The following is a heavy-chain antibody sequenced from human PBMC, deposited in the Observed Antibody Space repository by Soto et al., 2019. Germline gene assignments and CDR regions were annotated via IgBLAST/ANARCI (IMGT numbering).Heavy chain of an antibody. D-gene: IGHD3-10*01. J-gene: IGHJ3*02. CDR3: ARDLDYYGSGSYHSAFDI. CDR2: ISYDGSNK. CDR1: GFTFSSYA. V-gene: IGHV3-30-3*01. Sequence: QVQLVESGGGVVQPGRSLRLSCAASGFTFSSYAMHWVRQAPGKGLEWVAVISYDGSNKYYADSVRGRFTISRDNSKNPRYLQMNSMRAEDTAVYYCARDLDYYGSGSYHSAFDIWGQGTMVTVSS.